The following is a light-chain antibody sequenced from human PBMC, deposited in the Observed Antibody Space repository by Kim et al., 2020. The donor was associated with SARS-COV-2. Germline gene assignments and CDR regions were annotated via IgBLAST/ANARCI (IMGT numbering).Light chain of an antibody. CDR2: DVS. V-gene: IGLV2-14*03. CDR3: SSYTTTSTTF. Sequence: QSVLTQPASVSGSPGQSITISCTGTSSDVGAYNYVSWYRQHPGKAPKLMIFDVSNRPSGVSNRFSGSKSGNTASLTISGLQADDEADYYCSSYTTTSTTFFGGGTKVTVL. J-gene: IGLJ2*01. CDR1: SSDVGAYNY.